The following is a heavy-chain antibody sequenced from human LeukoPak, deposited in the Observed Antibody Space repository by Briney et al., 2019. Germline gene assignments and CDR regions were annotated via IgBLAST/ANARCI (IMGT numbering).Heavy chain of an antibody. Sequence: ASVTLSFTGSGYTFTGYYGHWVRQAPGQGLEWMGWINPDSGGTSSAHKFQGRVTMTWDTSISTAYMELSSLRSDDTAFYYCSRGSSTVPLTKRPADPWGQGTLVTVSS. CDR2: INPDSGGT. V-gene: IGHV1-2*02. D-gene: IGHD4-17*01. J-gene: IGHJ5*02. CDR3: SRGSSTVPLTKRPADP. CDR1: GYTFTGYY.